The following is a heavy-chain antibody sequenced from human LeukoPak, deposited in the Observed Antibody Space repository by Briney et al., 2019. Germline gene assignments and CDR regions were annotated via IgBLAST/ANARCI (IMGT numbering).Heavy chain of an antibody. J-gene: IGHJ4*02. D-gene: IGHD1-1*01. CDR1: GGSVSSSYH. CDR2: ICSGGNL. V-gene: IGHV4-39*02. CDR3: ARDGPWKSDY. Sequence: SETLSLTCTVSGGSVSSSYHWGWIRQPPGKGLEWIGSICSGGNLCSNPSLESRVTISVDSSRSHFFLHLTSATAADTAVYFCARDGPWKSDYWGQGTLVTVSS.